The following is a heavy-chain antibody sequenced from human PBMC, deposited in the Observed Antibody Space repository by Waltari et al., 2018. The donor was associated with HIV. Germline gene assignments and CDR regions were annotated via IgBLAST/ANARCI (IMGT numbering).Heavy chain of an antibody. CDR3: ARRISVSVANWLDP. J-gene: IGHJ5*02. CDR1: GGSLSTYNW. D-gene: IGHD6-19*01. CDR2: IHPSGTT. Sequence: QVQLQESGSGLVKPSGTLSLTCTASGGSLSTYNWLTWVRQPPGRGLEWIGEIHPSGTTNYIPSLKSRVTISIDKSRNQFSLKLTSVTAADTAVYYCARRISVSVANWLDPWGQGVLVTVSS. V-gene: IGHV4-4*02.